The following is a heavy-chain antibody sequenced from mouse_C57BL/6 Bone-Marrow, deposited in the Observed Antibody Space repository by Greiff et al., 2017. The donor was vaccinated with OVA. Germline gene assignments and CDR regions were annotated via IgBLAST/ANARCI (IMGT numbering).Heavy chain of an antibody. CDR2: ISYDGSN. CDR1: GYSITSGYY. Sequence: EVQVVESGPGLVKPSQSLSLTCSVTGYSITSGYYWNWIRQFPGNKLEWMGYISYDGSNNYNPSLKNRISITRDTSKNQFFLKLNSVTTEDTATYYCARGEGITTDDYAMDYWGQGTSVTVSS. J-gene: IGHJ4*01. CDR3: ARGEGITTDDYAMDY. D-gene: IGHD1-1*01. V-gene: IGHV3-6*01.